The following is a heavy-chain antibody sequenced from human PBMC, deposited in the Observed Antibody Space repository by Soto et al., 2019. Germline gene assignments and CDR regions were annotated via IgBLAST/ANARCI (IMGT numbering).Heavy chain of an antibody. D-gene: IGHD1-26*01. J-gene: IGHJ5*02. V-gene: IGHV3-15*01. CDR3: TTDPQYSGSYPP. CDR2: IKSKTDGGTT. Sequence: GWSLRLSCAASGFTFSNAWMSWVRQAPGKGLEWVGRIKSKTDGGTTDYAAPVKGRFTISRDDSKNTLYLQMNRLKTEDTAVYYCTTDPQYSGSYPPWGQGTLVTVSS. CDR1: GFTFSNAW.